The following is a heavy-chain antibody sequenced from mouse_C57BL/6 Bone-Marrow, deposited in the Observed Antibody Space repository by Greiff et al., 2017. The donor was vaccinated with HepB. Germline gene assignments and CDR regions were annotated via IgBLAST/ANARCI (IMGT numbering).Heavy chain of an antibody. CDR1: GFTFSSYA. D-gene: IGHD1-1*01. CDR2: ISDGGSYT. V-gene: IGHV5-4*03. Sequence: EVMLVESGGGLVKPGGSLKLSCAASGFTFSSYAMSWVRQTPEKRLEWVATISDGGSYTYYPDNVKGRFTISRDNAKNNLYLQMSHLKSEDTAMYYCASITPGFAYWGQGTLVTVSA. J-gene: IGHJ3*01. CDR3: ASITPGFAY.